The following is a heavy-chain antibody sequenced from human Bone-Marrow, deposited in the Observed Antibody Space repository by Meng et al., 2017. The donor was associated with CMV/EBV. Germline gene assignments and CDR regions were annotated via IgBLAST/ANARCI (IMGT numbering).Heavy chain of an antibody. CDR2: IIPIFGTA. V-gene: IGHV1-69*05. CDR1: GGTFSSYA. Sequence: SVKVSCKASGGTFSSYAISWVRQAPGQGLEWMGGIIPIFGTANYAQKFQGRVTITTDESTSTAYMELSSLRSEDTAVYYCARWGYCSSTSCRDGWYHSSRPKKKYYYYGMDVWGQGTTVTVSS. J-gene: IGHJ6*02. D-gene: IGHD2-2*01. CDR3: ARWGYCSSTSCRDGWYHSSRPKKKYYYYGMDV.